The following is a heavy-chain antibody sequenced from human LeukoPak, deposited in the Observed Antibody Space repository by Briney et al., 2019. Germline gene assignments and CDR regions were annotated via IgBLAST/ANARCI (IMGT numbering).Heavy chain of an antibody. CDR3: TRLWDPAAAATAGY. D-gene: IGHD6-25*01. V-gene: IGHV3-73*01. CDR2: IRSKAYSYAT. J-gene: IGHJ4*02. CDR1: GFTFRDSA. Sequence: GGSLRLSCAASGFTFRDSAMHWVRQASGKGLEWVGRIRSKAYSYATAYAASVRGRFTFSRDDSQNTAYLQMNSLKTEDTAMYYCTRLWDPAAAATAGYWGQGTLVTVSS.